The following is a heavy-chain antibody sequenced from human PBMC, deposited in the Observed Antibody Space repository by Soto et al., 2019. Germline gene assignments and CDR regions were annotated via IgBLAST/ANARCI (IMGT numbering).Heavy chain of an antibody. J-gene: IGHJ6*02. Sequence: QVQLVESGGGVVQPGRSLRLSCAASGFSFSSYVMHWVRQAPGKGLEWVAALSYDGRNEDYLESVRGRFTISRDNSKNTLDLQMTSLRAEDTAVYYCATRRDASYYYYGMDVWGQGTTVIVSS. CDR2: LSYDGRNE. CDR1: GFSFSSYV. D-gene: IGHD2-2*01. V-gene: IGHV3-30*04. CDR3: ATRRDASYYYYGMDV.